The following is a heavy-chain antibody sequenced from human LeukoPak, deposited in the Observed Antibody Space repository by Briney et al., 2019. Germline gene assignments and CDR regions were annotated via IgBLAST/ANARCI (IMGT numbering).Heavy chain of an antibody. J-gene: IGHJ4*02. CDR3: ARDWASCSGGNCLVLDY. D-gene: IGHD2-15*01. CDR1: GFTFSSYG. V-gene: IGHV3-30*03. CDR2: ISYDGSNK. Sequence: PGGSLRLSCAASGFTFSSYGMHWVRQAPGKGLEWVAVISYDGSNKYYADSVKGRFTISRDNSKNTLYLQMNSLRAEDTAVYFCARDWASCSGGNCLVLDYWGQGTLVTVSS.